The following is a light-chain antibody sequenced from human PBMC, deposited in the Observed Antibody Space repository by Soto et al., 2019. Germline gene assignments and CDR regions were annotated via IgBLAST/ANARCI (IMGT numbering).Light chain of an antibody. V-gene: IGKV1-39*01. J-gene: IGKJ5*01. CDR3: QQGYSLPIT. CDR1: QAIFTF. Sequence: DIPVTQSPSSLSASVGDRVTITCRSSQAIFTFLNWYQQKEGKAPRFLIYATSNLQSGVPSRFSGTGSGTDFTPTISSLHPEDFATYFCQQGYSLPITFGQGTRLDIK. CDR2: ATS.